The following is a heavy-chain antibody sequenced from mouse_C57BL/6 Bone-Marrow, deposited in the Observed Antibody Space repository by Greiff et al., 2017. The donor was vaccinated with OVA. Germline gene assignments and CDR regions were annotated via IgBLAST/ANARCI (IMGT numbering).Heavy chain of an antibody. CDR1: GFTFSDYG. CDR2: LSNLAYSI. V-gene: IGHV5-15*01. Sequence: EVHLVESGGGLVQPGGSLKLSCAASGFTFSDYGMAWVRQAPRKGPEWVAFLSNLAYSIHYADTVTGRFTISRENAKNNLYLEMSSLRSEDTAMYYCARDDWAYAMDYWGQGTSVTVSS. CDR3: ARDDWAYAMDY. D-gene: IGHD4-1*01. J-gene: IGHJ4*01.